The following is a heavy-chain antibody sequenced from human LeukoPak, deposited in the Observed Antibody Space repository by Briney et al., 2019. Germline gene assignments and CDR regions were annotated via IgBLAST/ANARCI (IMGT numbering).Heavy chain of an antibody. Sequence: PGGSLRLSCAASGFTFSSYAMHWVRQAPGKGLEWVAVISYDGSNKYYADSVKGRFTVSRDNSKNTLYLQMNSLRAEDTAVYYCVRDGVGATTYFGYFDHWGQGNLVTVSS. D-gene: IGHD1-26*01. V-gene: IGHV3-30-3*01. J-gene: IGHJ4*02. CDR2: ISYDGSNK. CDR1: GFTFSSYA. CDR3: VRDGVGATTYFGYFDH.